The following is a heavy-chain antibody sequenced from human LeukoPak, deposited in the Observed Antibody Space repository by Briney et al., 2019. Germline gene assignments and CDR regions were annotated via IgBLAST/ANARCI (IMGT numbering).Heavy chain of an antibody. CDR2: ITGNSYYT. V-gene: IGHV3-23*01. D-gene: IGHD6-19*01. J-gene: IGHJ4*02. CDR1: GFTFSSYA. CDR3: AKDYSSGWFLNY. Sequence: GGSLRLXCAASGFTFSSYAMSWVRQAPGKGLEWVSDITGNSYYTYYADSVKGRFTISRDNSKNTLYLQMNSLRAEDTAVYYCAKDYSSGWFLNYWGQGTLVTVSS.